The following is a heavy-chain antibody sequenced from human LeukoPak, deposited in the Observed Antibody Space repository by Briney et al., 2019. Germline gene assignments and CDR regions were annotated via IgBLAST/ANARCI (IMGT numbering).Heavy chain of an antibody. V-gene: IGHV4-61*01. Sequence: SETLSLTCTVSGGSVSSGSYYWSWIRQPPGKGLEWIGYIYYSGSTNYNPSLKSRATISVDTSKNQFSLKLSSVTAADTAVYYCARVGHQEDAFDIWGQGTMVTVSS. CDR1: GGSVSSGSYY. CDR3: ARVGHQEDAFDI. CDR2: IYYSGST. J-gene: IGHJ3*02.